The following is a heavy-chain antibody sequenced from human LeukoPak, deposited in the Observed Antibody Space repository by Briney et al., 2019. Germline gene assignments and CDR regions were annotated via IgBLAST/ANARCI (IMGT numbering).Heavy chain of an antibody. Sequence: GGSLRLSCAASGFTFSSYAMHWVRQAPGKGLEWVAVISYDGSNKYYADSVKGRFTISRDNSKNTLYLQMNSLRAEDTAVYYCARDRTYPGYSSGWVFDYWGQGTLVTVSS. CDR2: ISYDGSNK. J-gene: IGHJ4*02. CDR1: GFTFSSYA. V-gene: IGHV3-30-3*01. D-gene: IGHD6-19*01. CDR3: ARDRTYPGYSSGWVFDY.